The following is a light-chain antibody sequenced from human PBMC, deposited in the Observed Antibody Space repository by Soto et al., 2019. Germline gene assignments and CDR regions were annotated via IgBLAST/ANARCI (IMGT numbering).Light chain of an antibody. J-gene: IGLJ3*02. V-gene: IGLV1-51*02. CDR3: GTWDSRLGAGV. CDR2: ENN. Sequence: QSVLTQPPSVSAAPGQKVTISCSGSSSNIGNNYVSWYQQLPGTAPKLLIYENNRRPSGIPDRFSGSKSGTSATLGITGLRTGDEADYYCGTWDSRLGAGVFGGGTKLTVL. CDR1: SSNIGNNY.